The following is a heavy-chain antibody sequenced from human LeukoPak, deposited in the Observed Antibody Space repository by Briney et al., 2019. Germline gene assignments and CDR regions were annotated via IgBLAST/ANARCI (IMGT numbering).Heavy chain of an antibody. CDR2: IFPGDSDI. CDR1: GYNFATYW. Sequence: GESLKISCKGSGYNFATYWIAWVRQMPGKGLEWMGIIFPGDSDIKYSPSFQGQVTVSADRSINTAYLQWTRLEASDTAMYSCARGLRGTYRYILDYWGQGTLVTVSS. V-gene: IGHV5-51*01. CDR3: ARGLRGTYRYILDY. D-gene: IGHD3-16*02. J-gene: IGHJ4*02.